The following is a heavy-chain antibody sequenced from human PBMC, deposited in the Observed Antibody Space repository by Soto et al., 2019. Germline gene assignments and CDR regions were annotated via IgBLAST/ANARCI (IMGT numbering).Heavy chain of an antibody. V-gene: IGHV1-46*03. J-gene: IGHJ6*03. Sequence: ASVKVSCKASGYTFTSYYMHWVRQAPGQGLEWMGIINPSGGSTSYAQKFQGRVTMTRDTSTSTVYMELSSLRSEDTAVYYCARDSTNRGYCSSTSCSRRYYYYMDVWGKGTTVTVSS. CDR3: ARDSTNRGYCSSTSCSRRYYYYMDV. CDR2: INPSGGST. D-gene: IGHD2-2*01. CDR1: GYTFTSYY.